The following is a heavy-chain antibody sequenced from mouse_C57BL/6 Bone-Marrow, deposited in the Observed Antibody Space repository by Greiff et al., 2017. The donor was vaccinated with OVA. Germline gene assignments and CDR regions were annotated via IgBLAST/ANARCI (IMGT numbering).Heavy chain of an antibody. J-gene: IGHJ2*01. CDR1: GYTFTSYW. V-gene: IGHV1-61*01. CDR2: IYPSDSET. CDR3: ARGVVAPFDY. D-gene: IGHD1-1*01. Sequence: QVQLQQPGAELVRPGSSVKLSCKASGYTFTSYWMDWVKQRPGQGLEWIGNIYPSDSETHYNQKFKDKATLTVDKSSSTAYMQLSSLTSEDSAVYYCARGVVAPFDYWGQGTTLTVSS.